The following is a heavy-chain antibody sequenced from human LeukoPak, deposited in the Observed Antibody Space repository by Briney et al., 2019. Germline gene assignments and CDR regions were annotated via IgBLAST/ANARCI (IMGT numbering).Heavy chain of an antibody. V-gene: IGHV3-21*01. CDR3: ARGSTTAQRKDAFDI. J-gene: IGHJ3*02. D-gene: IGHD4-17*01. CDR1: GFTFSSYS. CDR2: ISSNSAYI. Sequence: GGSLRLSCAASGFTFSSYSMNWVRQAPGKGLEWVSSISSNSAYIYYSDSIKGRFTISRDNAKNSLYLQMNSLGAEDMALYYCARGSTTAQRKDAFDIWGQGTMVTVSS.